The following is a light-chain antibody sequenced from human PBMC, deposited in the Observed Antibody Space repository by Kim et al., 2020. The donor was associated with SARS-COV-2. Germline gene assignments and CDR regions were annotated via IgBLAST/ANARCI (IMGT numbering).Light chain of an antibody. J-gene: IGKJ1*01. CDR3: QQFNNFPRT. CDR2: DAS. Sequence: DRVTITCRASQGINSALAWYQQKPGKAPKLLIYDASSLKSGVPSRFSGSGSETDFTLTISSLQPEDFATYYCQQFNNFPRTFGQGTRVEIK. V-gene: IGKV1D-13*01. CDR1: QGINSA.